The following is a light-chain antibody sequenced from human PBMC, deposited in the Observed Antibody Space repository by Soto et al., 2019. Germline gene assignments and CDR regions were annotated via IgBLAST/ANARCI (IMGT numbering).Light chain of an antibody. CDR1: QSVSSN. V-gene: IGKV3-15*01. CDR2: GAS. CDR3: QQYNNWPWT. Sequence: EIVMTQSPATLSLSPGERATLSCRASQSVSSNLAWYQQKPGQAPRLLIYGASTRATGIPAMFSGSGSGTDFTLTISSLQSEDFAVYDCQQYNNWPWTFGQGTKVEIK. J-gene: IGKJ1*01.